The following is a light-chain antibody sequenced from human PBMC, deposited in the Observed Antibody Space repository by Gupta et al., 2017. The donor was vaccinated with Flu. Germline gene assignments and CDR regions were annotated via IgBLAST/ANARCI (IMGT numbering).Light chain of an antibody. CDR2: QVS. V-gene: IGKV2-30*01. CDR3: IQDAYWPWA. Sequence: TPGQPATSARRSSTCLVSRDSSSCLHWYQKKPGKSPELLIYQVSRRECGVPERISGSGSGTEFTLTINGLQAEDFGIYFCIQDAYWPWAFGQGTKVEFK. J-gene: IGKJ1*01. CDR1: TCLVSRDSSSC.